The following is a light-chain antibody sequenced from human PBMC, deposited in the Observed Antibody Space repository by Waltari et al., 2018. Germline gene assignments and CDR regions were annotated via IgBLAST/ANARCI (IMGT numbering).Light chain of an antibody. CDR3: QKYGSLPAT. J-gene: IGKJ1*01. V-gene: IGKV3-20*01. CDR2: DAS. Sequence: EIMLTQSPGTRSLSPGERATRACRASQSISKYLAWYQQKPGQAPRLLIYDASIRATGIPDSFSGSAYGTDFSLTISRLEPEDYAVYYCQKYGSLPATFGRGTTVEIK. CDR1: QSISKY.